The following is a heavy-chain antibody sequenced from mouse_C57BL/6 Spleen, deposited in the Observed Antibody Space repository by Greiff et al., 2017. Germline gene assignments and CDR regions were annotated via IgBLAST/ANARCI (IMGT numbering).Heavy chain of an antibody. CDR1: GYTFTSYW. V-gene: IGHV1-64*01. Sequence: VQLQQPGAELVKPGASVKLSCKASGYTFTSYWMHWVKQRPGQGLEWIGMIHPNSGSTNYNEKFKSKATLTVDKSSSTAYMQLSSLTSDDSAVYYCSYYGSSYAMDYWGQGTSGTVSS. CDR2: IHPNSGST. J-gene: IGHJ4*01. CDR3: SYYGSSYAMDY. D-gene: IGHD1-1*01.